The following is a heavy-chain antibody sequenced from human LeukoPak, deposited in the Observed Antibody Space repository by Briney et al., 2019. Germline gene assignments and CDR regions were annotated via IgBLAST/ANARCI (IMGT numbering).Heavy chain of an antibody. V-gene: IGHV3-21*01. CDR2: ISSSSSYI. CDR1: GFTFSSYS. Sequence: GGSLRLSCAASGFTFSSYSMNWVRQAPGKGLEWVSSISSSSSYIYYADSVKGRFTISRDNAKNSLYLQMNSLRAEDTAVYYCARDGYDILTGYYSSSCWGQGTLVTVSS. J-gene: IGHJ4*02. D-gene: IGHD3-9*01. CDR3: ARDGYDILTGYYSSSC.